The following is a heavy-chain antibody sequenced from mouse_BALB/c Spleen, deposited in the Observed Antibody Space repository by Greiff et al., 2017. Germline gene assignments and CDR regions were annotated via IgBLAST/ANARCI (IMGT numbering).Heavy chain of an antibody. D-gene: IGHD1-2*01. Sequence: ESGPGLVKPSQSLSLTCSVTGYSITSGYYWYWIRQFPGNKLEWMGYISYDGSNNYNPSLKNRISITRDTSKNQFFLKLNSVTTEDTATYYCASDHYYGYGYAMDYWGQGTSVTVSS. V-gene: IGHV3-6*02. J-gene: IGHJ4*01. CDR2: ISYDGSN. CDR1: GYSITSGYY. CDR3: ASDHYYGYGYAMDY.